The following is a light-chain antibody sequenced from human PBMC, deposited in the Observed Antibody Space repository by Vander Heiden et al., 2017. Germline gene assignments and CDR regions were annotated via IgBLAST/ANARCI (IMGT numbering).Light chain of an antibody. CDR1: QPINSY. CDR3: QQSYSFPYT. V-gene: IGKV1-39*01. J-gene: IGKJ2*01. CDR2: GAS. Sequence: EIEMTQSPSSLSVSVGDRITITCRTSQPINSYLNWYQQKPGKAPKFLIYGASNLHTGVSSRFSGSGSATDVAHTIASLQPEDFATYYCQQSYSFPYTFGQGTKLEIK.